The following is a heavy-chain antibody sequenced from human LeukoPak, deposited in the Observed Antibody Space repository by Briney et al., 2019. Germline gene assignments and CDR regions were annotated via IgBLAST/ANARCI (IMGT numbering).Heavy chain of an antibody. CDR1: GGTFSSYA. Sequence: ASVKVSCKASGGTFSSYAISWVRQAPGQGLEWMGRIIPILGIANYAQKFQGRVTITADKSTSTAYMELSSLRSEDTAVYYCAGQRYSSSNAYYYYAMDVWGQGTTVTVSS. J-gene: IGHJ6*02. V-gene: IGHV1-69*04. CDR3: AGQRYSSSNAYYYYAMDV. CDR2: IIPILGIA. D-gene: IGHD6-13*01.